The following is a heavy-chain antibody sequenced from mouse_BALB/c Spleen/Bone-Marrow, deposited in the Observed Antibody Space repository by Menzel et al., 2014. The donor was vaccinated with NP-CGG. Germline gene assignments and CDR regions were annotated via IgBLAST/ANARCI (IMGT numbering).Heavy chain of an antibody. J-gene: IGHJ3*01. D-gene: IGHD2-4*01. CDR2: ISGGGSYT. CDR1: GFSFNSYG. CDR3: ARHAYYDQTEVSFVY. V-gene: IGHV5-9-2*01. Sequence: EVKLQESGGGLVKSGGSLKLSCAASGFSFNSYGMSWVRQTPGKRLEWVATISGGGSYTFYPDSVKGRFTISRDNAKNNLYLQLSSLRSEDTALYYCARHAYYDQTEVSFVYWGQGTLVTVSA.